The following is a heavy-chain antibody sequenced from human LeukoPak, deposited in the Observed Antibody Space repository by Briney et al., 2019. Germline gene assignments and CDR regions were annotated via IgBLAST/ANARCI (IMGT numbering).Heavy chain of an antibody. CDR2: INHDGSDT. V-gene: IGHV3-74*01. CDR3: VRGGPSTWS. D-gene: IGHD2-15*01. Sequence: AGGSLRLSCAASGFTFKLYWMHWVRQVPGRGPVWVSRINHDGSDTIYADSVRGRFTISRDDAKNTLYLQMNSLRAEDTAVYYCVRGGPSTWSWGQGTLVTVSS. J-gene: IGHJ5*02. CDR1: GFTFKLYW.